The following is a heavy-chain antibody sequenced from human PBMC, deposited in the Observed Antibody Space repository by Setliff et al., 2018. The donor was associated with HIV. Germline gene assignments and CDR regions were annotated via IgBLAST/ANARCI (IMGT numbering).Heavy chain of an antibody. CDR2: IIPIFRTS. D-gene: IGHD3-22*01. CDR1: GSTFTSYA. J-gene: IGHJ5*02. CDR3: ARDVNFYYEGGNWFDP. V-gene: IGHV1-69*13. Sequence: SVKVSCKASGSTFTSYAINWVRQAPGQGLEWMGGIIPIFRTSNYARKFQGRLTITADESTNTAYMELSSLRSEDTAVYYCARDVNFYYEGGNWFDPWGQGTLVTVSS.